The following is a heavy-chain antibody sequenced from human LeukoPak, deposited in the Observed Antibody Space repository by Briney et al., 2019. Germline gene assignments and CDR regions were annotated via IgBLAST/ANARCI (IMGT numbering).Heavy chain of an antibody. Sequence: GGSLRLSCAASGFTFSSYSMNWVRQAPGKGLEWVSSISSSSSYIYYADSVKGRFTISRDNAKNSLYLQMNSLRAEDTAVYYCARAGITVAGIDYWGQGTLVTVSS. CDR2: ISSSSSYI. V-gene: IGHV3-21*01. CDR1: GFTFSSYS. D-gene: IGHD6-19*01. CDR3: ARAGITVAGIDY. J-gene: IGHJ4*02.